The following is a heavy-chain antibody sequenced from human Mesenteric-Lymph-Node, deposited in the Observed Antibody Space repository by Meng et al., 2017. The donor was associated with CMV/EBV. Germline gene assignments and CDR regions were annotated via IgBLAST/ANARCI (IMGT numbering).Heavy chain of an antibody. D-gene: IGHD4-17*01. CDR2: IRSKANSYAT. Sequence: FPFSGSAIHWVRQASGKGLEWVGRIRSKANSYATAYAASVKGRCTISRDDSKNTAYLQVNSLDTEDTAVYYCARLPEVPTVTTAFDYWGQGTLVTVSS. CDR1: FPFSGSA. J-gene: IGHJ4*02. V-gene: IGHV3-73*01. CDR3: ARLPEVPTVTTAFDY.